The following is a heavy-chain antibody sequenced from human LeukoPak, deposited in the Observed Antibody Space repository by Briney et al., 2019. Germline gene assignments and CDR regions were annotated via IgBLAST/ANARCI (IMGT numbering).Heavy chain of an antibody. CDR1: GYTFTSYG. CDR2: MNPNSGNT. CDR3: ARQPRSITIFGVVIPNWFDP. D-gene: IGHD3-3*01. J-gene: IGHJ5*02. Sequence: ASVKVSCKASGYTFTSYGISWVRQAPGQGLEWMGWMNPNSGNTGYAQKFQGRVTITRNTSISTAYMELSSLRSEDTAVYYCARQPRSITIFGVVIPNWFDPWGQGTLVTVSS. V-gene: IGHV1-8*03.